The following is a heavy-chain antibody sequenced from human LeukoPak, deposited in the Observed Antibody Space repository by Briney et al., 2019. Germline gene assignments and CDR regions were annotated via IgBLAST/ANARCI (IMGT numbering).Heavy chain of an antibody. CDR2: IYTSGST. CDR3: ARLAVAGTMVFDY. Sequence: SETLSLTCAVYGGSFSGYYWSWIRQPAGKGLEWIGRIYTSGSTNYNPSLKSRVTMSVDTSKNQFSLKLSSVTAADTAVYYCARLAVAGTMVFDYWGQGTLVTVSS. CDR1: GGSFSGYY. D-gene: IGHD6-19*01. J-gene: IGHJ4*02. V-gene: IGHV4-59*10.